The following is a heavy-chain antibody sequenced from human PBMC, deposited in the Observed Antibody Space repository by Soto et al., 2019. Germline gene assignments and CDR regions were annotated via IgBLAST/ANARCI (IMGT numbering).Heavy chain of an antibody. V-gene: IGHV1-69*01. D-gene: IGHD3-10*01. CDR2: IIPIFGTA. J-gene: IGHJ5*02. CDR3: ASDFMVRGVIIGWFDP. CDR1: GGTFSSYA. Sequence: QVQLVQSGAEVKKPGSSVKVSCKASGGTFSSYAISWVRQAPGQGLEWMGGIIPIFGTANYAQKFQGRVTITADESTSTAYMELSSLRSEDRAVYYCASDFMVRGVIIGWFDPWGQGTLVTVSS.